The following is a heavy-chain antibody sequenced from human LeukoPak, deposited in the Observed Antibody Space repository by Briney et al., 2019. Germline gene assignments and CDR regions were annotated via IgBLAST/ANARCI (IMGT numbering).Heavy chain of an antibody. CDR2: ISYDGSNK. Sequence: GGSLRLSCAASGFTFSSYGMHWVRQAPGKGLEWVAVISYDGSNKYYADSVKGRFTISRDNSKNTLYLQMNSLRAEDTAVYYCARSGSGYYLNYFDYWGQGTLVTVSS. CDR1: GFTFSSYG. J-gene: IGHJ4*02. V-gene: IGHV3-30*03. CDR3: ARSGSGYYLNYFDY. D-gene: IGHD3-22*01.